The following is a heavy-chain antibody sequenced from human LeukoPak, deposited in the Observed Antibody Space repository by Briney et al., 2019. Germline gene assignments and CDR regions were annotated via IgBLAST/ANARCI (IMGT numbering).Heavy chain of an antibody. CDR1: GFTFSSYA. D-gene: IGHD3-10*01. Sequence: PGGSLRLSCAASGFTFSSYAMSWVRQAPGKGLEWASAISGSGGSTYYADSVKGRFTISRDNSKNTLYLQMNSLRAEDTAVYYCAKATALFRYGVVRGVPDYCAFDIWGQGTMVTVSS. V-gene: IGHV3-23*01. CDR2: ISGSGGST. J-gene: IGHJ3*02. CDR3: AKATALFRYGVVRGVPDYCAFDI.